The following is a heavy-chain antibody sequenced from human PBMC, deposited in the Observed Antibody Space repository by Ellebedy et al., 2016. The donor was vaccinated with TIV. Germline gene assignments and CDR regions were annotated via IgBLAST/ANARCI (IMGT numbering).Heavy chain of an antibody. CDR1: GFSFSTSW. Sequence: PGGSLRLSCAASGFSFSTSWMYWVRHVPGKGLVWVSRLKSDGSSTRYAASVRGRFTISRDNAENTLYLQMDSLGAEDTAVYYCARWDFDSVNAFDIWGQGTMVTVSS. V-gene: IGHV3-74*01. D-gene: IGHD3-9*01. J-gene: IGHJ3*02. CDR3: ARWDFDSVNAFDI. CDR2: LKSDGSST.